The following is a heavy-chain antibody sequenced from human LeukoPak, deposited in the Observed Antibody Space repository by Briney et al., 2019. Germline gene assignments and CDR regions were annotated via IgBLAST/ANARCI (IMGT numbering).Heavy chain of an antibody. Sequence: ASVNVSCKASGYTFTSYCISWVRQAPGRGREWMGCISAYNGNTNYAQKLQGRVTMTTDTSTSTAYMELRSLRSDDTAVYYCALCPEEWPYRDYYYYMDVWGKGTTVTVSS. CDR1: GYTFTSYC. D-gene: IGHD3-3*01. CDR2: ISAYNGNT. J-gene: IGHJ6*03. CDR3: ALCPEEWPYRDYYYYMDV. V-gene: IGHV1-18*01.